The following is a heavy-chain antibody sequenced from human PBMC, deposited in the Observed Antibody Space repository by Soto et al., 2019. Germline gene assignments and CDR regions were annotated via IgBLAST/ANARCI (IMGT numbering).Heavy chain of an antibody. V-gene: IGHV4-39*01. CDR3: ARLGTAAPYYFDY. J-gene: IGHJ4*02. CDR2: IYYSGST. D-gene: IGHD6-13*01. Sequence: SETLSLTCTVSGGSISSSIYYGGWIRQPPGKGLEWIGSIYYSGSTYYNPSLKSRVTISVDTSKNQFSLKLSSVTAADTAVYYCARLGTAAPYYFDYWGQGTLVTVSS. CDR1: GGSISSSIYY.